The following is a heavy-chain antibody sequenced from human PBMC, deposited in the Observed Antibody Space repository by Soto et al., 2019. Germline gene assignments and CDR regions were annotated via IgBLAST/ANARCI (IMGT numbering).Heavy chain of an antibody. CDR3: ARDSERYFDWLLYYYGMDV. CDR1: GYTFTSYA. Sequence: ASVKVSCKASGYTFTSYAMHWVRQAPGQRLEWMGWINAGNGNTKYSQKFQGRVNITRDTSASTAYMELSSLRSEDKAVYYCARDSERYFDWLLYYYGMDVWGQGTTVTVSS. D-gene: IGHD3-9*01. J-gene: IGHJ6*02. CDR2: INAGNGNT. V-gene: IGHV1-3*01.